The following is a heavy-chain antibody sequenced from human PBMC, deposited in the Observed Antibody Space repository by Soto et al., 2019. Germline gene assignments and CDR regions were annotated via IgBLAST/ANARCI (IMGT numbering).Heavy chain of an antibody. CDR3: VRGPQLEWLLPTTGTLFDY. CDR2: IWYDGSNR. Sequence: QVQLVESGGGVVQPGRSLRLSCAASGFTFSSYGMHWVRQAPGKGLEWVAVIWYDGSNRYYADSVKGRFTISRDNSKNTLYLQMNSLRAEDTAVYYGVRGPQLEWLLPTTGTLFDYWGQGTLVTVSS. J-gene: IGHJ4*02. D-gene: IGHD3-3*01. V-gene: IGHV3-33*01. CDR1: GFTFSSYG.